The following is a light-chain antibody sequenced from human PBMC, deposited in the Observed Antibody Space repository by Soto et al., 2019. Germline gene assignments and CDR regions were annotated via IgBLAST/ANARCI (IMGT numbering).Light chain of an antibody. CDR2: DAS. CDR3: QQYENLPT. CDR1: QNINNY. V-gene: IGKV1-33*01. J-gene: IGKJ5*01. Sequence: DIQMTQSPSSRSESVGDRGTITCQASQNINNYLNWYQQKPGRAPKILIYDASNLEAGVPSRFRGSGSGTDFTFTISRLQPEYIATYYCQQYENLPTFGQGTRLEI.